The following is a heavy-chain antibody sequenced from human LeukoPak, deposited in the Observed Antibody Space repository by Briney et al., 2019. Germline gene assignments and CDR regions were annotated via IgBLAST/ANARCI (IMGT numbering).Heavy chain of an antibody. CDR2: INHSGST. CDR3: AKHHILTGYYFFTPFFDY. Sequence: SETLSLTCAVYGGSFSGYYWSWIRQPPGKGLEWIGEINHSGSTNYNPSLKSRVTILVDTSKNQFSLKVSSVSAADTAVYHCAKHHILTGYYFFTPFFDYWSQGTLVTVSS. D-gene: IGHD3-9*01. V-gene: IGHV4-34*01. CDR1: GGSFSGYY. J-gene: IGHJ4*02.